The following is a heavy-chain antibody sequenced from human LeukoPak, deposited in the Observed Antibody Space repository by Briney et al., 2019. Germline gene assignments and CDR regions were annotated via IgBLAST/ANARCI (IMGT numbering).Heavy chain of an antibody. CDR3: ASGTYCDGDCLDY. CDR2: ISAYNGNT. CDR1: GGTFSSYA. J-gene: IGHJ4*02. V-gene: IGHV1-18*01. D-gene: IGHD2-21*02. Sequence: ASVKVSCKASGGTFSSYAISWVRQAPGQGLEWMGWISAYNGNTNYAQKLQGRVTMTTDTSTSTAYMELRSLRSDDTAVYYCASGTYCDGDCLDYWGQGTLVTVSS.